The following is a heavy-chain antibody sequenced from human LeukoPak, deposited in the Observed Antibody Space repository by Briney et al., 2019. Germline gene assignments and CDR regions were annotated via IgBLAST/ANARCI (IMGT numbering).Heavy chain of an antibody. CDR2: ISGSGGST. Sequence: PGGSLRLSCVASGFTFSGYAMSWVRQAPGKGLEWVSAISGSGGSTYYADSVKGRFTIPRDNSKNTLYLQMNSLRAEDTAVYYCAKDLEEEHVTVTTFEGWFDPWGQGTLVTVSS. CDR3: AKDLEEEHVTVTTFEGWFDP. J-gene: IGHJ5*02. CDR1: GFTFSGYA. V-gene: IGHV3-23*01. D-gene: IGHD4-17*01.